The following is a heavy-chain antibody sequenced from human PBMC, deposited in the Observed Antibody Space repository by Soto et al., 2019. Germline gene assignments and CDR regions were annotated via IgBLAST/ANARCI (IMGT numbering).Heavy chain of an antibody. J-gene: IGHJ3*02. CDR1: GFTFTSSA. CDR2: IVVGCGNT. Sequence: ASVKVSCKASGFTFTSSAVQWVRQARGQRLEWIGWIVVGCGNTNYAQKFQERVTMTRDMSTSTAYMELSSLRSEDTAVYYCAAPEGRDAYNYAFDIWGRGTMVTVSS. V-gene: IGHV1-58*01. CDR3: AAPEGRDAYNYAFDI. D-gene: IGHD1-1*01.